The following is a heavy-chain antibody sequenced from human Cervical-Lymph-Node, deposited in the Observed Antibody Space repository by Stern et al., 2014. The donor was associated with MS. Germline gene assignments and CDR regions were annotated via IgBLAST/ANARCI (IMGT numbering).Heavy chain of an antibody. CDR3: ARERGRAGPAMADY. J-gene: IGHJ4*02. CDR1: GYSFTGNY. D-gene: IGHD5-18*01. CDR2: TNPNSGDS. V-gene: IGHV1-2*06. Sequence: QVQLVQSGAEVKKPGASVKVSCKAVGYSFTGNYIHWLRQAPGQGLEWMGRTNPNSGDSNYALKFQGRVTMTRDTSISTAYMNLNRLGIDDTAVYYCARERGRAGPAMADYWGQGTLVTVSS.